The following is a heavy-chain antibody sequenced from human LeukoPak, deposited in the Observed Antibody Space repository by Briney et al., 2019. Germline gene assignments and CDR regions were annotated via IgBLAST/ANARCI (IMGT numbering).Heavy chain of an antibody. CDR1: GYTFTGYY. J-gene: IGHJ5*02. CDR3: ARDIHYDILTGYALYNWFDP. CDR2: INPNSGGT. V-gene: IGHV1-2*02. D-gene: IGHD3-9*01. Sequence: ASVKVSCKASGYTFTGYYMHWVRPAPGRGLEWMGWINPNSGGTNYAQKFQGRVTMTRDTSISTAYMELSRLRSDDTAVYYCARDIHYDILTGYALYNWFDPWGQGTLVTVSS.